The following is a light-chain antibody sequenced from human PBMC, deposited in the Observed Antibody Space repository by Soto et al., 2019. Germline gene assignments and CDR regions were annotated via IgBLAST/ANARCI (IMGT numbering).Light chain of an antibody. V-gene: IGKV3-11*01. CDR2: DAS. CDR1: ESVSYY. Sequence: EIVLTQYPDTLSLSPGERATLSCRATESVSYYLGWYQQKPGQAPRLLIYDASNRATGIPARFSGSGSGTEFTLTISSLQSEDFAVYYCQQYNNWPPITFGQGTRLEIK. CDR3: QQYNNWPPIT. J-gene: IGKJ5*01.